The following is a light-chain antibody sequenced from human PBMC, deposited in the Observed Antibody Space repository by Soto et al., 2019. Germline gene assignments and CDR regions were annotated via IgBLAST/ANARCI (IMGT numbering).Light chain of an antibody. CDR2: LGS. CDR1: QSLLHSNGXDY. CDR3: MQALQSPRT. V-gene: IGKV2-28*01. J-gene: IGKJ1*01. Sequence: DIVMTQSPLSLPVTPGEPASISCRSSQSLLHSNGXDYFDWYLQKPGQSPQLLIYLGSNRSSGVPDRFRGSGAGTDLKLKISRVEAEDVGVYYCMQALQSPRTFGKGTKVDI.